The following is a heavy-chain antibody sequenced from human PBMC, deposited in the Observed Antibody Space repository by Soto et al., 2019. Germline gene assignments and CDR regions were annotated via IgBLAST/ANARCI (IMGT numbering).Heavy chain of an antibody. J-gene: IGHJ4*02. CDR2: IYYSGST. D-gene: IGHD3-22*01. CDR1: GGSISSGDYY. CDR3: ARDDSGSSGYPFNY. V-gene: IGHV4-30-4*01. Sequence: SETLSLTCTVSGGSISSGDYYWSWIRQPPGKGLEWSGYIYYSGSTYCNPSLKSRVTISVDTSKNQFSLKLSSATAADTAVYYCARDDSGSSGYPFNYWGQGTLVTVSS.